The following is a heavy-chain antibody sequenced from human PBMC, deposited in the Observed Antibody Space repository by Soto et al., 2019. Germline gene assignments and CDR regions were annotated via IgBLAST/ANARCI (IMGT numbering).Heavy chain of an antibody. CDR3: AGPGYSSQDY. J-gene: IGHJ4*02. D-gene: IGHD5-18*01. Sequence: GGSLRLSCAASGFTFSSFALSWVRQAPGKGLEWVSAISGSGDDTDYADSVKGRFTVSRDNSKNTLYLQMNSLRAEDTAVYYCAGPGYSSQDYWGQGTLVTVSS. V-gene: IGHV3-23*01. CDR1: GFTFSSFA. CDR2: ISGSGDDT.